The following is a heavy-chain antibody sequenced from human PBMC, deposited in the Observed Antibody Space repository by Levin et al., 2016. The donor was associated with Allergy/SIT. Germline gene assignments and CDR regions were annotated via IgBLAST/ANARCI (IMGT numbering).Heavy chain of an antibody. CDR2: IYHSGST. Sequence: WIRQPPGKGLEWIGEIYHSGSTNYNPSLKSRVTISVDKSKNQFSLKLSSVTAADTAVYYCARATYRPSPLNYWGQGTLVTVSS. V-gene: IGHV4-4*02. D-gene: IGHD4-11*01. CDR3: ARATYRPSPLNY. J-gene: IGHJ4*02.